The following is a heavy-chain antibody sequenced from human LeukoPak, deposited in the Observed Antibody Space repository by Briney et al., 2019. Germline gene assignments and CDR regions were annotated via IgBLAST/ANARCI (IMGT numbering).Heavy chain of an antibody. D-gene: IGHD1-14*01. CDR1: GFTFNSAG. J-gene: IGHJ6*02. Sequence: PGGSLRLSCAASGFTFNSAGMHWVRQAPGKGLQWVAIISYDATDKYYEDSLKGRFTISRDNSKNTLYLQMDSLKAEDTAVYYCAKGPEGRDTLEPTYGMDVWGQGTTVTVSS. CDR3: AKGPEGRDTLEPTYGMDV. CDR2: ISYDATDK. V-gene: IGHV3-30*18.